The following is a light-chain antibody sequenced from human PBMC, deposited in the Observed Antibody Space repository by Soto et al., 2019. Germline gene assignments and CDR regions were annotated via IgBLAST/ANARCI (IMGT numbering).Light chain of an antibody. CDR1: QTVSSY. CDR2: DAS. V-gene: IGKV3-11*01. J-gene: IGKJ4*01. Sequence: GDRATLSCRASQTVSSYLAWYQQKPGQAPRLLIHDASSRATGIPARFSGSGSGTDFTLTITSLEPEDFAVHYCQQRSDWPSTLGGGTNV. CDR3: QQRSDWPST.